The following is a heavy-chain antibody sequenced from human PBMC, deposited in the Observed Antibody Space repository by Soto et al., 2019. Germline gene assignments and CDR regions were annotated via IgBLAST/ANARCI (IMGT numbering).Heavy chain of an antibody. CDR3: AARGSRDYYMGV. J-gene: IGHJ6*03. Sequence: SVKVSCKASGFTFSNSALQWVRQARGQRLEWIGWIVVGSGNTNYAQKFQERVTITRDMSTSTAYMEVNSLRFDDTAVYYCAARGSRDYYMGVWGKGTTVTVSS. CDR1: GFTFSNSA. V-gene: IGHV1-58*01. D-gene: IGHD2-2*01. CDR2: IVVGSGNT.